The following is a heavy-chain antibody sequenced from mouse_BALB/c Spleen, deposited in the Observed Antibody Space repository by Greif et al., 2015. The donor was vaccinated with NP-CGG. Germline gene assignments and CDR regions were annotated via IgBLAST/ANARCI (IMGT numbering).Heavy chain of an antibody. V-gene: IGHV1-7*01. CDR2: INPSTGYT. J-gene: IGHJ3*01. CDR1: GYTFTSYW. D-gene: IGHD2-14*01. CDR3: AYRCDAWFAY. Sequence: QVQLQQSGAELAKPGASVKMSCKASGYTFTSYWMHWVKQRPGQGLEWIGYINPSTGYTEYNQKFKDKATLTADKSSSTADMQLSSLTSEDSAVYYCAYRCDAWFAYWGQGTLVTVSA.